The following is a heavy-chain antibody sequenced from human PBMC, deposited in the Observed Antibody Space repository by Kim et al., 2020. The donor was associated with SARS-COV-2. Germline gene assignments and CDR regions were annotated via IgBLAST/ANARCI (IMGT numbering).Heavy chain of an antibody. Sequence: GGSLRLSCTASGFTFGDYAMSWFRQAPGKGLEWVGFIRSKAYGGTTEYAASVKGRFTISRDDSKSIAYLQMNSLKTEDTAVYYCTRWGGGVRGVWGGMYYYYGMDVWGQGTTVTVSS. CDR2: IRSKAYGGTT. CDR3: TRWGGGVRGVWGGMYYYYGMDV. D-gene: IGHD3-10*01. V-gene: IGHV3-49*03. CDR1: GFTFGDYA. J-gene: IGHJ6*02.